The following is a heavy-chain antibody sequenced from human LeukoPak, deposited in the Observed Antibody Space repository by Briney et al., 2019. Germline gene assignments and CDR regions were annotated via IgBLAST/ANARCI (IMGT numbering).Heavy chain of an antibody. Sequence: PSETLSLTCTVSGGSISSYYWSWIRQPPGKGLEWIGYIYYSGSTNYNPSLKSRVTILVDTSKNQFSLKLSSVTAADTAVYYCARAGWVGGFDPWGQGTLVTVSS. V-gene: IGHV4-59*01. J-gene: IGHJ5*02. CDR3: ARAGWVGGFDP. D-gene: IGHD1-26*01. CDR1: GGSISSYY. CDR2: IYYSGST.